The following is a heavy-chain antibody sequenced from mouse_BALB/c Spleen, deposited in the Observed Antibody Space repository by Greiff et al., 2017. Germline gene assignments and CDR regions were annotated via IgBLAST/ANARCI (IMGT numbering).Heavy chain of an antibody. J-gene: IGHJ3*01. CDR1: GFTFSSYT. D-gene: IGHD2-4*01. V-gene: IGHV5-12-2*01. CDR3: ARPLSIYYDYEEGFAY. CDR2: ISNGGGST. Sequence: DVHLVESGGGLVQPGGSLKLSCAASGFTFSSYTMSWVRQTPEKRLEWVAYISNGGGSTYYPDTVKGRFTISRDNAKNTLYLQMSSLKSEDTAMYYCARPLSIYYDYEEGFAYWGQGTLVTVSA.